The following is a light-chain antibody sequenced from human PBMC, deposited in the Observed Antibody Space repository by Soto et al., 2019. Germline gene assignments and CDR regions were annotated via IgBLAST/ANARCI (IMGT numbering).Light chain of an antibody. V-gene: IGKV3-15*01. J-gene: IGKJ1*01. Sequence: DIVMTQSPSTLSASLGERATISCPASHSVNSKVAWYQQRPGQAPRLLIYRASTMETGTPARFSGSGSGTEFTLTITSLQSEDFAIYYCQQYNSYSTFGQGTKVDIK. CDR1: HSVNSK. CDR3: QQYNSYST. CDR2: RAS.